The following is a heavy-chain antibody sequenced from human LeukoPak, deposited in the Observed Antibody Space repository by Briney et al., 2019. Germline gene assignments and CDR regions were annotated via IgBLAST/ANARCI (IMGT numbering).Heavy chain of an antibody. V-gene: IGHV1-2*02. CDR3: AREGCGGDCYYNWFDP. D-gene: IGHD2-21*02. CDR1: GYTFTNYY. J-gene: IGHJ5*02. Sequence: ASVKVSCKASGYTFTNYYIHWVRQAPGQGLEWMGWINPNSGGTNYAQKFQGRVTMTRDTSISTAYMELSRLRSDDTAVYYCAREGCGGDCYYNWFDPWGQGTLVTVSS. CDR2: INPNSGGT.